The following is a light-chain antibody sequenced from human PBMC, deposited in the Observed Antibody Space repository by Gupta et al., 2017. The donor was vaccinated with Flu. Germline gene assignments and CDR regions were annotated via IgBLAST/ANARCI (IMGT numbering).Light chain of an antibody. CDR3: QQEDNCPWT. V-gene: IGKV3-15*01. CDR1: QGVTNN. J-gene: IGKJ1*01. CDR2: GTS. Sequence: PATLSGSPGDRATPSCRASQGVTNNLAWYQQRPGQAPRLLISGTSTRATGVPARFSGSGSGTEFTLTISSRQSEDFAVYYCQQEDNCPWTFGQGTKVEIK.